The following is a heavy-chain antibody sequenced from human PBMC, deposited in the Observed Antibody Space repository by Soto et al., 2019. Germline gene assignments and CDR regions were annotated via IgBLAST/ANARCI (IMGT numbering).Heavy chain of an antibody. CDR2: ISYDGSNK. J-gene: IGHJ4*02. D-gene: IGHD3-10*01. Sequence: QVQLVESGGGVVQPGRSLRLFCAASGFTFSSYAMHWVRQAPGKGLEWVAVISYDGSNKYYADSVKGRFTISRDNSKNTLYLQMNSLRAEDTAVYYCARLWFGELFGDYSGQGTLVTVSS. CDR3: ARLWFGELFGDY. CDR1: GFTFSSYA. V-gene: IGHV3-30-3*01.